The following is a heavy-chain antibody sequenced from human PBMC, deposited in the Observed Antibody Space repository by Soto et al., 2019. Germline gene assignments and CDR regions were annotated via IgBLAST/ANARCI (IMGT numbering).Heavy chain of an antibody. Sequence: GGSLRLSCAASGFTFRSYGMSWVRQAPGKGLEWVSAIVGSGGVTYYAESVKGRFTISRDNSKNTLYLQMNSLRAEDTAVYYYGNITGYYYVSIGYLFTYGARRTLVTVSS. V-gene: IGHV3-23*01. CDR1: GFTFRSYG. J-gene: IGHJ4*02. CDR3: GNITGYYYVSIGYLFTY. CDR2: IVGSGGVT. D-gene: IGHD3-22*01.